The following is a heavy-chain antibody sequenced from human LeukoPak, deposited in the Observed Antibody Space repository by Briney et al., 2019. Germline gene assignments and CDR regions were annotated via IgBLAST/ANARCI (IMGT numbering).Heavy chain of an antibody. V-gene: IGHV3-30*02. CDR2: IRYEGSNK. CDR1: TFSSYG. J-gene: IGHJ6*03. CDR3: AKADYYGSGSYYPSLPYYYYYMDV. D-gene: IGHD3-10*01. Sequence: TFSSYGMHWVRQAPGKGLEWVAFIRYEGSNKYYADPVTGRFTISRDNSKNTLYRQMNSLRAEDTAVYYCAKADYYGSGSYYPSLPYYYYYMDVWGKGTTVTISS.